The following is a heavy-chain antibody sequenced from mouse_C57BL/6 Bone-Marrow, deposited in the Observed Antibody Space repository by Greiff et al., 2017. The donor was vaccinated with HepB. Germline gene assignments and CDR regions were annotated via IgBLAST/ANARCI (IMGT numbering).Heavy chain of an antibody. J-gene: IGHJ2*01. D-gene: IGHD4-1*01. CDR3: ARRMNWDGRTYFDY. V-gene: IGHV1-50*01. Sequence: QVQLQQPGAELVKPGASVKLSCKASGYTFTSYWMQWVKQRPGQGLEWIGEIDPSDSYTNYNQKFKGKATLTVDTSSSTAYMQLSSLTSEDSAVYYGARRMNWDGRTYFDYWGQGTTLTVSS. CDR1: GYTFTSYW. CDR2: IDPSDSYT.